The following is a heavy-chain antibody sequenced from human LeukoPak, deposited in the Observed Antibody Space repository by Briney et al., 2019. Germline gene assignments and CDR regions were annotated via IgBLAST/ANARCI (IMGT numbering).Heavy chain of an antibody. CDR3: AREGHDYGDNTPDY. V-gene: IGHV1-18*01. CDR1: GYTFSNYG. J-gene: IGHJ4*02. D-gene: IGHD4-17*01. CDR2: VSPYNDNT. Sequence: ASVKVSCKASGYTFSNYGILWVRQAPGQGLEWMGWVSPYNDNTNYAQKFQGRVTMTTDTSTNLAYMELRSLRYDDTAVYYCAREGHDYGDNTPDYWGRGTLVTVSS.